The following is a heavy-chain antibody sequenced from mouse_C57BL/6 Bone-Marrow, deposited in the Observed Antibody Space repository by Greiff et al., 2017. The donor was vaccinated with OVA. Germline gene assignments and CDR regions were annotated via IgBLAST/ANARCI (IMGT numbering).Heavy chain of an antibody. CDR1: GYSFTGYY. CDR2: INPNYGTT. V-gene: IGHV1-39*01. J-gene: IGHJ4*01. Sequence: EVQLQQPGPELVKPGASVKLSCKASGYSFTGYYMNWVKQSPGQSLEWIGVINPNYGTTSYNQKFKGKATLTVDQSSSTAYMQLNSLTSEDSAVYYCARRRVGYYGSSSYYYAMDYWGQGTSVTVSA. D-gene: IGHD1-1*01. CDR3: ARRRVGYYGSSSYYYAMDY.